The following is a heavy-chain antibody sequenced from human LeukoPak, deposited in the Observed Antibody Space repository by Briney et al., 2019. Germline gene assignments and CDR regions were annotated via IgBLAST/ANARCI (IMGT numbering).Heavy chain of an antibody. Sequence: GESLKISCKASGYDFTNKWIAWVRQMPGKGLEWMGNIYPGDSEIRYSPSFEGQVTISADKSISTAYLQWTSLKASDTAVYYCVCDRGNFDSFDFWGQGTLVTVSS. D-gene: IGHD1-7*01. CDR2: IYPGDSEI. CDR3: VCDRGNFDSFDF. J-gene: IGHJ4*02. CDR1: GYDFTNKW. V-gene: IGHV5-51*01.